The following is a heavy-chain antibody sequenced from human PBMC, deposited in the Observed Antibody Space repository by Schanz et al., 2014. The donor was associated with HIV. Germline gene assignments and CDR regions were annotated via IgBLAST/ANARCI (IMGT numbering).Heavy chain of an antibody. V-gene: IGHV1-8*02. CDR2: VNPKSGNT. J-gene: IGHJ4*02. CDR1: GYSFTSYD. CDR3: ARVGRAYYYDSSGGIDY. Sequence: QVQLVQSGAEVQKPGASVKVSCKASGYSFTSYDINWVRQATGQGLEWMGWVNPKSGNTGYAQKFQGRVTMTRDTSISTAYMELSRLRSDDTAVYYCARVGRAYYYDSSGGIDYWGQGTLVTVSS. D-gene: IGHD3-22*01.